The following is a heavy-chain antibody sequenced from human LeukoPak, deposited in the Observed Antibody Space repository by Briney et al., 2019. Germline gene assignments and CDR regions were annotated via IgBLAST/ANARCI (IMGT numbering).Heavy chain of an antibody. CDR3: AKDYYYGSGSYPNHY. CDR2: ISGSGGST. D-gene: IGHD3-10*01. J-gene: IGHJ4*02. V-gene: IGHV3-23*01. Sequence: GGSLRLSCAASGFTFSSYAMMWLRQAPGRGLEWVSAISGSGGSTYYADSVKGRFTISRDNSKNTLYLQMNSLRAEDTAVYYCAKDYYYGSGSYPNHYWGQGTLVTVSS. CDR1: GFTFSSYA.